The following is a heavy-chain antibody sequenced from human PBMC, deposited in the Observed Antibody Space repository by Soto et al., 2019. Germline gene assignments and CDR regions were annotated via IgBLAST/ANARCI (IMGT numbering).Heavy chain of an antibody. V-gene: IGHV1-46*01. D-gene: IGHD3-10*01. CDR2: INPSGGST. Sequence: QVQLVQSGAEVKKPGASVKVSCKASGYTFTSYYMHWVRQAPGQGLEWMGIINPSGGSTSYAQKFQGRVTMNRDTSTSTVYMELSSLRSEDTAVYYCARDRMDGITMVRGVTPYYWGQGTLVTVSS. CDR3: ARDRMDGITMVRGVTPYY. CDR1: GYTFTSYY. J-gene: IGHJ4*02.